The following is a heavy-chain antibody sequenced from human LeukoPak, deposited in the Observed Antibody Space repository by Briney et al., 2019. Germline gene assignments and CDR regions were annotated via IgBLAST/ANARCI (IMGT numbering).Heavy chain of an antibody. V-gene: IGHV1-18*01. CDR1: GYTFTNYG. D-gene: IGHD3-10*01. CDR3: ARNGRVRRVVRDLFEY. J-gene: IGHJ4*02. CDR2: VSPYNGNT. Sequence: ASVKVSCKASGYTFTNYGINWVRQAPGQGLEWMGRVSPYNGNTYYSQRFQDRVTITKDTSTGTAYMDLRNLRTDDTAMYYCARNGRVRRVVRDLFEYWGQGTLVAVSS.